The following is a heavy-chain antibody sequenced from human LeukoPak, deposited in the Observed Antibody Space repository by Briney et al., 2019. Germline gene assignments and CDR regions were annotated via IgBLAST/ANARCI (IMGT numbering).Heavy chain of an antibody. V-gene: IGHV3-30*18. CDR1: GFTFSSYG. D-gene: IGHD4-17*01. CDR2: ISYDGSNK. CDR3: AKVRSPSDY. J-gene: IGHJ4*02. Sequence: PGRSLRLSCAASGFTFSSYGMHWVRQAPGKGLEWVAVISYDGSNKYYADSVKGRFTISRDNSKNTLYLQMNSLRAEDTAVYYCAKVRSPSDYWGQGTLVTVSS.